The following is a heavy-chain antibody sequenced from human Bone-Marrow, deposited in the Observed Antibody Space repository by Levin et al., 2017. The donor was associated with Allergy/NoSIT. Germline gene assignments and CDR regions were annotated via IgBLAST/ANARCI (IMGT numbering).Heavy chain of an antibody. D-gene: IGHD2-15*01. CDR1: GYTFTGYY. Sequence: ASVKVSCKASGYTFTGYYMHWVRQAPGQGLEWMGWINPNSGGTNYAQKFQGRVTMTRDTSISTAYMELSRLRSDDTAVYYCARGSRCSGGSCFLQNYYYYYMDVWGKGTTVTVSS. J-gene: IGHJ6*03. V-gene: IGHV1-2*02. CDR2: INPNSGGT. CDR3: ARGSRCSGGSCFLQNYYYYYMDV.